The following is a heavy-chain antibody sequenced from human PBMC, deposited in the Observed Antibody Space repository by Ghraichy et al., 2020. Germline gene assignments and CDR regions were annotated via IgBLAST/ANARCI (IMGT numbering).Heavy chain of an antibody. Sequence: GGSLRLSSAASGFTFSSYGMHWVRQAPGKGLEWVAVIWYDGSNKYYADSVKGRFTISRDNSKNTLYLQMNSLRAEDTAVYYCARGAVPYYDFWSGPFLDVWGQGTTVTVSS. CDR1: GFTFSSYG. CDR3: ARGAVPYYDFWSGPFLDV. CDR2: IWYDGSNK. V-gene: IGHV3-33*01. D-gene: IGHD3-3*01. J-gene: IGHJ6*02.